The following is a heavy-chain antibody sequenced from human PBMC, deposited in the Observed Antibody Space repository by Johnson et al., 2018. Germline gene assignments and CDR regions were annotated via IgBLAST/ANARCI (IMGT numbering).Heavy chain of an antibody. CDR3: AKGCLSGIALAGSLFDI. CDR2: ISWNSGNI. J-gene: IGHJ3*02. D-gene: IGHD6-19*01. V-gene: IGHV3-9*01. CDR1: GFTFEDYA. Sequence: EVQLVESGGGLIQPGRSLRLSCAASGFTFEDYAMHWVRQAPGKGLEWVSGISWNSGNIDYADSVKGRLTISRDNAKNSLYLQMNGLRVEDTALYFCAKGCLSGIALAGSLFDIWCQGAMVTVSS.